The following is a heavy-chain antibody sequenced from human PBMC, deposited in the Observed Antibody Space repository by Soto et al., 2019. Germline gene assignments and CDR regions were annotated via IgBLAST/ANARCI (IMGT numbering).Heavy chain of an antibody. CDR1: GYTFTSYG. Sequence: ASVKVSCKASGYTFTSYGISWVRQAPGQGLEWMGWISAYNGNTNYAQKLQGRVTMTTDTSTSTAYMELRSLRSDDTAVYYCAREHYYGSGSLNYYGMDVWGQGTTVTVYS. CDR3: AREHYYGSGSLNYYGMDV. CDR2: ISAYNGNT. J-gene: IGHJ6*02. V-gene: IGHV1-18*04. D-gene: IGHD3-10*01.